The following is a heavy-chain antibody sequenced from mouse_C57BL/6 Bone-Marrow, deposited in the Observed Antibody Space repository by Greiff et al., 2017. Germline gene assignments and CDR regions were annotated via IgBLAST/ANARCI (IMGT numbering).Heavy chain of an antibody. CDR3: ARQGPQVDY. CDR1: GFTFSSYG. CDR2: ISSGGSYT. V-gene: IGHV5-6*01. D-gene: IGHD6-1*01. J-gene: IGHJ2*01. Sequence: EVMLVESGGDLVKPGGSLKLSCAASGFTFSSYGMSWVRQTPDKRLEWVATISSGGSYTYYPDSVKGRFTISRDNAKNTLYLQMSSLKSEDTAMYYCARQGPQVDYWGQGTTLTVSS.